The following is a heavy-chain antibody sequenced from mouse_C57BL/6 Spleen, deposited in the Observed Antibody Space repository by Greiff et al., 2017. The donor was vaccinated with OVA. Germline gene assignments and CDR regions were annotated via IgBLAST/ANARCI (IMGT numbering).Heavy chain of an antibody. V-gene: IGHV1-15*01. CDR3: TRGPSLGPFAY. Sequence: VKLQESGAELVRPGASVTLSCKASGYTFTDYEMHWVKQTPVHGLEWIGAIDPETGGTAYNQKFKGKAILTADKSSSTAYMELRSLTSEDSAVYYCTRGPSLGPFAYWGQGTLVTVSA. CDR1: GYTFTDYE. D-gene: IGHD3-1*01. CDR2: IDPETGGT. J-gene: IGHJ3*01.